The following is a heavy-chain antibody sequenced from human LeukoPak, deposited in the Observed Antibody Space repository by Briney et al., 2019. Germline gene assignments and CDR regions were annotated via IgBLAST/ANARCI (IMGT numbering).Heavy chain of an antibody. CDR1: GGTFISYA. V-gene: IGHV1-69*05. J-gene: IGHJ3*02. CDR3: ARVGSFVFGYSYGSSAFDI. D-gene: IGHD5-18*01. Sequence: SSVKVSCKASGGTFISYAISWVRQAPGQGLEWMGGIIPIFGTANYAQKIQGRVTITTDESTSTAYMELSSLRCEDTAVYYCARVGSFVFGYSYGSSAFDIWGQGTMVTVSS. CDR2: IIPIFGTA.